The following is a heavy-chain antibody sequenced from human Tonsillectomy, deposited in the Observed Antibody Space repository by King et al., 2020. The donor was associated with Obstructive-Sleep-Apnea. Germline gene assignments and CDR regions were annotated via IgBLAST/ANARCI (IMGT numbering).Heavy chain of an antibody. CDR2: IYYSGST. D-gene: IGHD3-10*01. V-gene: IGHV4-30-4*01. CDR1: GGSISSGDYY. J-gene: IGHJ4*02. CDR3: ARGLFMVPFDY. Sequence: QLQESGPGLMKPSQTLSLTCTVSGGSISSGDYYWSWIRQPPGKGLEWIGYIYYSGSTYYNPSLKSRVNISVDTSKNQFSLKLTSLTAADTAIYYRARGLFMVPFDYWGQGTLVTVSS.